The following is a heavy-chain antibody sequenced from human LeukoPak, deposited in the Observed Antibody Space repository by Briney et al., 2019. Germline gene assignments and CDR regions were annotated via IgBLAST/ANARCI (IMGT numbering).Heavy chain of an antibody. CDR1: GYTFDNYA. CDR3: ARQRGRKAAATSGVDY. CDR2: INTNTGNP. J-gene: IGHJ4*02. V-gene: IGHV7-4-1*02. D-gene: IGHD2-15*01. Sequence: ASVKVSCKTSGYTFDNYAINWVRQAPGQGLEWMGWINTNTGNPTYAQGFTGRFVFSLDTSVSTAYLQISSLKAEDTAVYYCARQRGRKAAATSGVDYWGQGTLVTVSS.